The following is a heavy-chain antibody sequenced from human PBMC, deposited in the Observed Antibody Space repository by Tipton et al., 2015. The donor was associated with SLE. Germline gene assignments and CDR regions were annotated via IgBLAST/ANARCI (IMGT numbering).Heavy chain of an antibody. V-gene: IGHV3-48*04. J-gene: IGHJ4*02. D-gene: IGHD1-26*01. CDR3: ARESGSYRPDFDY. CDR2: ISSSSSTI. Sequence: GSLRLSCAASGFTFSSYSMNWVRQAPGKGLEWVSYISSSSSTIYYADSVKGRFTISRDNAENSLYLQMNSLRAEDTAVYYCARESGSYRPDFDYWGQGTLVTVSS. CDR1: GFTFSSYS.